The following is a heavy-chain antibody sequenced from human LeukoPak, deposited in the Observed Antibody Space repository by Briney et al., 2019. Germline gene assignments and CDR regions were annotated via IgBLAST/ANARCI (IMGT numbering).Heavy chain of an antibody. CDR1: GGSISSYY. Sequence: SETLSLTCTVSGGSISSYYWSWIRQPPGKGLEWIGEINHSGSTNYNPSLKSRVTISVDTSKNQFSLKVNSVTAADTAVYYCAKDGRDHYVSGSFYRGVPVLDYWGQGTLVTVSS. CDR2: INHSGST. D-gene: IGHD3-10*01. CDR3: AKDGRDHYVSGSFYRGVPVLDY. V-gene: IGHV4-34*01. J-gene: IGHJ4*02.